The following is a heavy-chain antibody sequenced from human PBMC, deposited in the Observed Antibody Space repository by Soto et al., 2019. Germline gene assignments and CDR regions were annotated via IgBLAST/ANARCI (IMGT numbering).Heavy chain of an antibody. Sequence: PGESLKISCKGSGYSFTSYWIGWVRQMPGKGLERMGIIYPGGSDTRYSPSFQGQVTISADKSITTTYLQWSSLKASDTAIYYCARFSGSSGSSCFDTWGQGTLVTVSS. V-gene: IGHV5-51*01. CDR1: GYSFTSYW. CDR3: ARFSGSSGSSCFDT. J-gene: IGHJ5*02. D-gene: IGHD3-22*01. CDR2: IYPGGSDT.